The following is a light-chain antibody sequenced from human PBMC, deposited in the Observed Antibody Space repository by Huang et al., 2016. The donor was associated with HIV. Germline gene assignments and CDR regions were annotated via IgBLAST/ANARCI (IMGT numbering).Light chain of an antibody. V-gene: IGKV1-39*01. CDR2: DAS. Sequence: DIQMTQSPSSLSASVGDRVTITCRASQSINTYVNWYQQKPGKAPKHLIYDASSLHKGVPPRFSASGSGTHFTLTISRLQSEDFATYHCQQTYSHPRTFGQGTKLEIK. CDR1: QSINTY. J-gene: IGKJ2*01. CDR3: QQTYSHPRT.